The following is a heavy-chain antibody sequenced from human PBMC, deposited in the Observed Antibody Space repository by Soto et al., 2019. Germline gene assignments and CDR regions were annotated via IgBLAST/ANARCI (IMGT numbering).Heavy chain of an antibody. J-gene: IGHJ6*02. D-gene: IGHD2-2*01. CDR1: GGTFSSYA. V-gene: IGHV1-69*01. Sequence: QVQLVQSGAEVKKPGSSVKVSCKASGGTFSSYAISWVRQAPGQGLEWMGGIIPISGTANYAQKFQGRVTITADESTTTAYMELSSLRSEDTAVYYCARSQGSSTSLEIYFYYYCGMDVWGQGTTVTVS. CDR3: ARSQGSSTSLEIYFYYYCGMDV. CDR2: IIPISGTA.